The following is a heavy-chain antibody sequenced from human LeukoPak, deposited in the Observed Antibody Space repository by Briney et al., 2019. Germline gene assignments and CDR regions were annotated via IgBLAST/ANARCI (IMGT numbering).Heavy chain of an antibody. CDR2: IYSADSDN. CDR1: GFEFPNFW. Sequence: GVALQTSFKGPGFEFPNFWIGWVRPVPGKGRGWMGIIYSADSDNTYSTSFQGQVTISADKSISTAYLQWSSVKASDTAMYYCARHERSCWHSNWWFDPWGQGTPVTVSS. CDR3: ARHERSCWHSNWWFDP. D-gene: IGHD6-13*01. J-gene: IGHJ5*02. V-gene: IGHV5-51*01.